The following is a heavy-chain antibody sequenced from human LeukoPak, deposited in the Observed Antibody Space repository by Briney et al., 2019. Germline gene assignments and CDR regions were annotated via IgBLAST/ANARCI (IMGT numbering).Heavy chain of an antibody. D-gene: IGHD3-3*01. Sequence: GGSLRLSCAASGFTFSSYAMHWVRQAPGKGLEYVSAISSNGGSTYYANSVKGRFTISRDNSKNTLYLRMGSLRAEDMAVYYCARDSDDFWSGYWGYFDYWGQGTLVTVSS. V-gene: IGHV3-64*01. CDR2: ISSNGGST. J-gene: IGHJ4*02. CDR3: ARDSDDFWSGYWGYFDY. CDR1: GFTFSSYA.